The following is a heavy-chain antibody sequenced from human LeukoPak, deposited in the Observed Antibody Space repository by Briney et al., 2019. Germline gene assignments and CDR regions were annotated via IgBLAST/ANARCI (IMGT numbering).Heavy chain of an antibody. J-gene: IGHJ4*02. Sequence: SVKVSCKASGGTFSSYAISWVRQAPGQGLEWMGGIIPIFGTANYAQKFQGRVTITTYESTSTAYMELSSLRSEDTAVYYCARRYSGYDRSGGYFDYWGQGTLVTVSS. V-gene: IGHV1-69*05. CDR3: ARRYSGYDRSGGYFDY. CDR2: IIPIFGTA. D-gene: IGHD5-12*01. CDR1: GGTFSSYA.